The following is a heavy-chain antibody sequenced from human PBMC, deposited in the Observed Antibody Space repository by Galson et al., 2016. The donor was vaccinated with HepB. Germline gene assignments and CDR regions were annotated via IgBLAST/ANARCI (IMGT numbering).Heavy chain of an antibody. V-gene: IGHV4-4*02. CDR1: GASISDSNW. CDR2: IYHTGTS. D-gene: IGHD2-2*01. CDR3: ARAAIIPGARMVFDP. Sequence: SETLSLTCAVSGASISDSNWWTWVRQVPGKGLEWIGEIYHTGTSNNNPFLSSRFTLSVDKSRNQFSLTLTSVTAADTAVYYRARAAIIPGARMVFDPWGQGTLVTVSS. J-gene: IGHJ5*02.